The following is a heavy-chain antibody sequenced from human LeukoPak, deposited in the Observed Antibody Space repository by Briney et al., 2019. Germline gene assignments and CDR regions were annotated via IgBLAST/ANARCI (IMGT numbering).Heavy chain of an antibody. D-gene: IGHD5-24*01. CDR3: ARDIDGLNWFHP. V-gene: IGHV3-30-3*01. J-gene: IGHJ5*02. Sequence: GRSLRLSCAASGFTFSSYAMHWVRQAPGKGLEWVAVISYDGSNKYYADSVKGRFTISRDNSKNTLYLQMNSLRAEDTAVYYCARDIDGLNWFHPWGQGTLVTVSS. CDR1: GFTFSSYA. CDR2: ISYDGSNK.